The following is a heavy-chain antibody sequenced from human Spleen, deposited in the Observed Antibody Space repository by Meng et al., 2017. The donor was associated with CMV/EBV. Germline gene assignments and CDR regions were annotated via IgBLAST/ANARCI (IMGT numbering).Heavy chain of an antibody. CDR2: INPSGGST. V-gene: IGHV1-46*01. Sequence: SVKVSCKASGNTFTNYHMYWVRQAPGQGLEWMGIINPSGGSTNYAQKFQGRVTMTRDTSTSTVYMELSSLRSEDTAVYYCARGPGFDYWGQGTLVTVSS. J-gene: IGHJ4*02. CDR3: ARGPGFDY. CDR1: GNTFTNYH.